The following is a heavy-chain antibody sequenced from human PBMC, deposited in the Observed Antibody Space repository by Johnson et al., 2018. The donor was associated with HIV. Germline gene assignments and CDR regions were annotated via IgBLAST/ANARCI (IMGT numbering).Heavy chain of an antibody. CDR2: IYSGGTT. Sequence: VQLVESGGGLIQPGGSLRLSCAASGFTVSSNYMNWVRQAPGKGLEWVSVIYSGGTTYYADSVKGRFTISRDNAKNSLYLQMNSLRAEDTGVYYCAGRIQLWVYDALDIWGQGTMVTVSS. CDR1: GFTVSSNY. V-gene: IGHV3-53*01. CDR3: AGRIQLWVYDALDI. J-gene: IGHJ3*02. D-gene: IGHD5-18*01.